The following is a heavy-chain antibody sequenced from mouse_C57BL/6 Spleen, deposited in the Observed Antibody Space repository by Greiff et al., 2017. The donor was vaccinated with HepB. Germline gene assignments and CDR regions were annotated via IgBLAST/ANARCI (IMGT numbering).Heavy chain of an antibody. CDR1: GYSITSGYY. V-gene: IGHV3-6*01. CDR3: ASYDGYFDY. Sequence: EVKLQESGPGLVKPSQSLSITCSVTGYSITSGYYWNWIRQFPGNKLEWMGYISYDGSNNYNPSLKNRISITRDTSKNQFFLKLNSVTTEDTATYYCASYDGYFDYWGQGTTLTVSS. D-gene: IGHD2-3*01. CDR2: ISYDGSN. J-gene: IGHJ2*01.